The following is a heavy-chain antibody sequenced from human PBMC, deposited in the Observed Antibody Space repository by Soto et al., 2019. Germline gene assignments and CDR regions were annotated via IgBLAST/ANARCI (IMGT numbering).Heavy chain of an antibody. V-gene: IGHV1-69*13. CDR3: ARDRGSGWLYYYYGMDV. Sequence: SSVKVSCTASGGTFSSYAISWVRQAPGQGLEWMGGIIPIFGTANYAQKFQGRVTITADESTSTAYMELSSLRSEDTAVYYCARDRGSGWLYYYYGMDVWGQGTTVTVSS. D-gene: IGHD6-19*01. J-gene: IGHJ6*02. CDR2: IIPIFGTA. CDR1: GGTFSSYA.